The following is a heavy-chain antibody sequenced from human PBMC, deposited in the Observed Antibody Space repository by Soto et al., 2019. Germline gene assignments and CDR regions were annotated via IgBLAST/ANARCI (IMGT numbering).Heavy chain of an antibody. J-gene: IGHJ4*02. CDR3: ATYSGSSVDYFDY. CDR1: GYTFTSYA. D-gene: IGHD1-26*01. V-gene: IGHV1-3*01. CDR2: INAGNGNT. Sequence: QVQLVQSGAEVKKPGDSVKVSCKASGYTFTSYAMHWVRQAPGQRLEWMGWINAGNGNTKYSQKFQGRVTITRDTSASTAYMELSSLRSEDTAVYYCATYSGSSVDYFDYWGQGTLVTVSS.